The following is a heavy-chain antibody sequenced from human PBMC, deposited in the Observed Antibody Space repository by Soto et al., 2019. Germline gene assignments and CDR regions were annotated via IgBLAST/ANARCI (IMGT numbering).Heavy chain of an antibody. J-gene: IGHJ4*02. CDR1: GCTFTDYF. CDR2: VNPNSGGT. V-gene: IGHV1-2*02. D-gene: IGHD6-13*01. CDR3: ARDPEVQQLGLDY. Sequence: QVQLVQSGAEVKRPGASLKVSCRASGCTFTDYFMHWVRQAPGQGLEWMGWVNPNSGGTNFAQRFQGRVTMTRDTSISTAYLEMTSLSSDDTAVYYCARDPEVQQLGLDYWGQGTPVTVSS.